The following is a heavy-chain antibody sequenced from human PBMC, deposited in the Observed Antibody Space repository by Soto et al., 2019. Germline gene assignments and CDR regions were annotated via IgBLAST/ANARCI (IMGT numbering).Heavy chain of an antibody. Sequence: QVQLVQSGAEVKKPGSSVKVSCEASGGTFSGHAIGWVRQAPGQGPEWMGGLIPLFGTTQHAQNFQYRLTIPEDKSTSTAYMELTSLRFEDTDNYYWARGPNWGSRVASWGQGTRVTVSS. J-gene: IGHJ4*02. V-gene: IGHV1-69*06. CDR3: ARGPNWGSRVAS. CDR1: GGTFSGHA. D-gene: IGHD7-27*01. CDR2: LIPLFGTT.